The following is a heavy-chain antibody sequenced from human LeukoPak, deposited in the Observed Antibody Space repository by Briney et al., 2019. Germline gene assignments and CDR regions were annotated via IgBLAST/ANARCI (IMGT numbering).Heavy chain of an antibody. D-gene: IGHD3-10*01. Sequence: GGSLGHSSATSGCAFTSVRNTGERQAPGKGLEWVAHIRQDGSEKYYVDSVKGRFTISRDKSKNMLYLQMNSLRATETAVYYCAKAYYYGSRSYMDYWGQGTLVTVSS. CDR2: IRQDGSEK. V-gene: IGHV3-7*01. J-gene: IGHJ4*02. CDR3: AKAYYYGSRSYMDY. CDR1: GCAFTSVR.